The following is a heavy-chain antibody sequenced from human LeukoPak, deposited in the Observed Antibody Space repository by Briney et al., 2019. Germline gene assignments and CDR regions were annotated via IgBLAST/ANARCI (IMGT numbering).Heavy chain of an antibody. CDR3: ARDRAKRGYFLDAFDI. CDR2: ISSSSSYI. D-gene: IGHD3-22*01. CDR1: GFTFSSYS. J-gene: IGHJ3*02. V-gene: IGHV3-21*01. Sequence: GGSLRLSCAASGFTFSSYSMNWVRQASGKGLEWVSSISSSSSYIYYVDSVKGRFTISRDNAKNSLYLQMNSLRAEDTAVYYCARDRAKRGYFLDAFDIWGQGTMVTVSS.